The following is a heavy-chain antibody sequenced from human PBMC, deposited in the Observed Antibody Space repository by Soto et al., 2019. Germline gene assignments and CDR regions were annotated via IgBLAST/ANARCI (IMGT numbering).Heavy chain of an antibody. V-gene: IGHV4-61*01. D-gene: IGHD3-3*01. CDR2: IYYSGST. CDR1: GGSVSSGSYY. J-gene: IGHJ5*02. CDR3: VRATYYDFWSGYSNWFDP. Sequence: QVQLQESGPGLVKPSETLSLTCTVSGGSVSSGSYYWSWIRQPPGKGLEWIGYIYYSGSTNYNPSLKSRVTISVDTSKNQFSLKLSSVTAADTAVYYCVRATYYDFWSGYSNWFDPWGQGTLVTVSS.